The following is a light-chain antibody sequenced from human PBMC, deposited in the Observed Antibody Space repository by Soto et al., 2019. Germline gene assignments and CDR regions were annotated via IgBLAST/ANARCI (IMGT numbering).Light chain of an antibody. Sequence: QSALTQPRSVSGSPGQSVTISCTGTNSDVGGYNYVSWYRQYPGKAPKLMISGVSERPSGVPDRFSGSKSGNTASLTISGLQAEDEADYYCCSYVDTDTWVFGGGTKVTVL. V-gene: IGLV2-11*01. CDR3: CSYVDTDTWV. CDR1: NSDVGGYNY. CDR2: GVS. J-gene: IGLJ3*02.